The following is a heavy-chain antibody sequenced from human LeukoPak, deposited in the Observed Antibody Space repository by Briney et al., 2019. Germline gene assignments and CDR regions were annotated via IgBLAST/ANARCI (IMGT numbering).Heavy chain of an antibody. V-gene: IGHV3-53*01. CDR1: GFSFTSSY. CDR2: IYSGGST. CDR3: ARDRGTVTTD. J-gene: IGHJ4*02. D-gene: IGHD4-11*01. Sequence: GSLRLSCAASGFSFTSSYMSWVRPAPGKGLESVSLIYSGGSTYYADPVKGRFTISRDNSKNRLYLQMNSLRAEDTAVYYCARDRGTVTTDWGQGTLVTVSS.